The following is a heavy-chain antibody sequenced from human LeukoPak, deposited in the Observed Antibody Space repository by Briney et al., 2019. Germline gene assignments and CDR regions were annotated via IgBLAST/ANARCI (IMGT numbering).Heavy chain of an antibody. D-gene: IGHD1-14*01. Sequence: PGGSLRLSCAASGFTFSSYAMNWVRQAPGKGLEWVSTITGSGGSTYCADSVKGRFTISRDNSKNTLYLQMNSLRAEDTAVYYCAKTPIGNQPGGDVWGKGTTVTVSS. CDR2: ITGSGGST. CDR3: AKTPIGNQPGGDV. CDR1: GFTFSSYA. J-gene: IGHJ6*04. V-gene: IGHV3-23*01.